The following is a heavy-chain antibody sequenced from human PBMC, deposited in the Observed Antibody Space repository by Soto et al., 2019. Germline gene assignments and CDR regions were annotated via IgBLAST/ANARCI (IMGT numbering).Heavy chain of an antibody. CDR1: GFTFSSYS. Sequence: VQLVESGGDLVQPGGSLRLSCAASGFTFSSYSMNWVRQAPGKGLEWVSYISSGSITIYYADSVKGRFTISRDKAKNSLYLQMNSLRAEDTAVYYCARHLNFDYWGQGTLVTVSS. CDR3: ARHLNFDY. CDR2: ISSGSITI. V-gene: IGHV3-48*01. J-gene: IGHJ4*02.